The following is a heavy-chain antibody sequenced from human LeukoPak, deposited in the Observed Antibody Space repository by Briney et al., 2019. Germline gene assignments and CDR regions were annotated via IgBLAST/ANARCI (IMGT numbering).Heavy chain of an antibody. V-gene: IGHV3-15*07. CDR2: IASNTDGGTT. CDR1: HFTFTNRW. D-gene: IGHD1-7*01. Sequence: GGSLRLSCAASHFTFTNRWMNWVRQAPGKGLEWVGRIASNTDGGTTDYAAPVKGRFTIPRDDSKNALYLQMNSVKTEDTALYYCTTRTTTTIYWGQGTLVTVSS. J-gene: IGHJ4*02. CDR3: TTRTTTTIY.